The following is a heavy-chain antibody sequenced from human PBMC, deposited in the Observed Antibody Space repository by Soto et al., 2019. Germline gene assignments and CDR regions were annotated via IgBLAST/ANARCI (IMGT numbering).Heavy chain of an antibody. V-gene: IGHV4-59*08. J-gene: IGHJ6*02. Sequence: QVRLQESGPGLVKPSETLALTCTVSGGSITSITNHYCSWIRQPPGKGLEWIGYISYSGHTSYNPPLKSRVILSVDTSKNQSSLNRASVTAADTAAYYCATQGFGTLHGLVDVWGQGTTVTVSS. D-gene: IGHD1-7*01. CDR3: ATQGFGTLHGLVDV. CDR2: ISYSGHT. CDR1: GGSITSITNHY.